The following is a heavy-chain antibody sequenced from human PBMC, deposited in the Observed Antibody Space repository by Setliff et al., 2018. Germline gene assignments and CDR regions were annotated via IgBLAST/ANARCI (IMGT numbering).Heavy chain of an antibody. Sequence: PGGSLRLSCAASGFIFSKYWMSWVRQAPGKGLEWVANTNQDGSQKYYIDSLRGRFTISRDNAINSLFLQMNSLRAEDTAVYYCAREGNLDYWGQGTLVTVPQ. CDR3: AREGNLDY. CDR2: TNQDGSQK. D-gene: IGHD6-13*01. J-gene: IGHJ4*02. V-gene: IGHV3-7*03. CDR1: GFIFSKYW.